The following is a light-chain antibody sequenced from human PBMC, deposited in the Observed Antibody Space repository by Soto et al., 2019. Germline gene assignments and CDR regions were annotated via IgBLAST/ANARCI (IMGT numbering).Light chain of an antibody. V-gene: IGKV1-5*01. CDR1: QSISSR. CDR2: DAS. J-gene: IGKJ4*01. Sequence: DIQMTESPCTLASCVGDICTITCGAGQSISSRFAWYHQKPRKTPNLLIYDASNLGSGVPSRFSGSGYGTEFTLTISSLQPEDFPTYYCLQDYNYPLTFGGGTKVDI. CDR3: LQDYNYPLT.